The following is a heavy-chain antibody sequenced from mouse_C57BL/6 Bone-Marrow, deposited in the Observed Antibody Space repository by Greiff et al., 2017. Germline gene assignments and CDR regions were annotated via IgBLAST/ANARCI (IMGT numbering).Heavy chain of an antibody. J-gene: IGHJ3*01. CDR3: TTARWASFAY. Sequence: EVKLQQSGAELVRPGASVKLSCTASGFNIKDYYMHWVKQRPEQGLEWIGRIDPDDGDTEYAPKFQGKATMTADTSSNTAYLQLSSLTSEDTAVYYCTTARWASFAYWGQGTLVTVSA. V-gene: IGHV14-1*01. D-gene: IGHD2-3*01. CDR1: GFNIKDYY. CDR2: IDPDDGDT.